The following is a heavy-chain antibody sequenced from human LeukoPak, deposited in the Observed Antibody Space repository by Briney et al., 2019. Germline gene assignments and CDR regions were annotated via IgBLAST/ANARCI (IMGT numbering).Heavy chain of an antibody. CDR2: IRYDGSNK. D-gene: IGHD1-20*01. CDR1: GFTFSSYG. Sequence: PGGSLRLSCAASGFTFSSYGMHWVRQAPGKGLEWVAFIRYDGSNKYYADSVKGRFTISRDNSKNTLYLQMNSLRAEDTAVYYCAKVGGDNWSLDYWGQGTLVTVSS. CDR3: AKVGGDNWSLDY. J-gene: IGHJ4*02. V-gene: IGHV3-30*02.